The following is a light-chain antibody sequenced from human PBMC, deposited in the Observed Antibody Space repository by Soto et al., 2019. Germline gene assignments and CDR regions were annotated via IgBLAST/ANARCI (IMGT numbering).Light chain of an antibody. Sequence: QSALTQPASVSGSPGQSSTISCTGTSSDVGSYNVVSWYQHHPGKAPKLMIYDVTKRPSGVSNRFSGSKSGNTASLTISGLQAEDEADYYCCSYAGSSTYVFGTGTKLTVL. CDR1: SSDVGSYNV. CDR2: DVT. J-gene: IGLJ1*01. CDR3: CSYAGSSTYV. V-gene: IGLV2-23*02.